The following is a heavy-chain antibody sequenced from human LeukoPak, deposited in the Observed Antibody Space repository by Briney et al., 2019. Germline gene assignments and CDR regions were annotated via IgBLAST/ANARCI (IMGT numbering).Heavy chain of an antibody. V-gene: IGHV6-1*01. CDR3: TRGWLQSGFDY. CDR2: TYYTSTWYN. CDR1: GDSVSGASAG. D-gene: IGHD5-24*01. Sequence: SQTLSLTCVISGDSVSGASAGWNWIRQSPSRGLEWLGRTYYTSTWYNDYAVSVRSRILITPDTSKNQFSLQLNSVTPDDTAVYYCTRGWLQSGFDYWGQGTLVTVSS. J-gene: IGHJ4*02.